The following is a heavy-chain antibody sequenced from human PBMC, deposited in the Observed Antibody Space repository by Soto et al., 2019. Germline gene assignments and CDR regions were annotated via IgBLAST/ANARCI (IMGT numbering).Heavy chain of an antibody. V-gene: IGHV4-4*07. J-gene: IGHJ5*02. CDR3: ARDRPDYYDSSGYRLLLDP. CDR2: IYTSGST. Sequence: SETLSLTCTVSGVSISNYYWSWIRQPAGKGLEWIGRIYTSGSTNYNPSLKSRVTMSVDTSKNQFSLKLSSVTAADTAVYYCARDRPDYYDSSGYRLLLDPWGQGTLVTVSS. D-gene: IGHD3-22*01. CDR1: GVSISNYY.